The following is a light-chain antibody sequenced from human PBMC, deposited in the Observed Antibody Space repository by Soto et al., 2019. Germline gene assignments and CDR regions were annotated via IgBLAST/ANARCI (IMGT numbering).Light chain of an antibody. CDR2: GAS. CDR1: QSVSNNY. CDR3: QQYINLWT. Sequence: EIVMTQSPATLSVSPRERATLSCRASQSVSNNYLAWYQQKPGQAPRLLIYGASNRATGIPDRFSGSGSGTDFTLTISRLEPEDFAVYYCQQYINLWTFGQGTRWIS. J-gene: IGKJ1*01. V-gene: IGKV3-20*01.